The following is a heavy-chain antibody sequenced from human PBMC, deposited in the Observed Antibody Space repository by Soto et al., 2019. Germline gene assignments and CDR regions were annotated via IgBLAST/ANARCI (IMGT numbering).Heavy chain of an antibody. D-gene: IGHD3-22*01. V-gene: IGHV3-72*01. J-gene: IGHJ4*02. CDR2: SRDKAQCYTT. CDR1: GVSRIVKK. CDR3: VRATYYSDSSGYTRCFDY. Sequence: SLRGKCVDSGVSRIVKKKDWVRQAPGRGLEWFVRSRDKAQCYTTQYAASVKGRFTTSRDDSKNSVYLQMNSLKTEDTAVYYCVRATYYSDSSGYTRCFDYWGRGTLVTV.